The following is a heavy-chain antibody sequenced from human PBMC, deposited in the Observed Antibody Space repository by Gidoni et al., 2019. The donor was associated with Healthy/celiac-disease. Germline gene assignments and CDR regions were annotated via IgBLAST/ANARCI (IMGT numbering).Heavy chain of an antibody. V-gene: IGHV3-48*02. CDR1: GFTFSSYS. CDR3: ARDHPKRANKIQLWLNYYYGMDV. Sequence: AASGFTFSSYSMNWVRQAPGKGLEWVSYISSSSSTIYYADSVKGRFTISRDNAKNSLYLQMNSPRDEDTAVYYCARDHPKRANKIQLWLNYYYGMDVWGQGTTVTVSS. J-gene: IGHJ6*02. D-gene: IGHD5-18*01. CDR2: ISSSSSTI.